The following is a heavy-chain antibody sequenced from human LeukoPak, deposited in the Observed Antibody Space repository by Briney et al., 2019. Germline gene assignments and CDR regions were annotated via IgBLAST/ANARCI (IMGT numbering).Heavy chain of an antibody. CDR2: INGDESST. V-gene: IGHV3-74*01. CDR3: ARGAKWAYYFDY. CDR1: AFTFNTYW. J-gene: IGHJ4*02. D-gene: IGHD1-26*01. Sequence: GGSLRLSCAASAFTFNTYWMHWVRQVPGRGLEWVSRINGDESSTSYADSAKGRFTISRDNAKDTLYLHMNSLTAEDTAVYYCARGAKWAYYFDYWGQGTLVTVSS.